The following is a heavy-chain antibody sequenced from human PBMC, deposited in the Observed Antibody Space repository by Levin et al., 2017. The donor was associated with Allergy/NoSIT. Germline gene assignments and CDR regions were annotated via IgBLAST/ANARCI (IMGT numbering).Heavy chain of an antibody. D-gene: IGHD4-17*01. CDR1: GFTFSSYA. V-gene: IGHV3-23*01. CDR3: AKDTMTTVTPQDD. CDR2: ISGSGGST. J-gene: IGHJ4*02. Sequence: GESLKISCAASGFTFSSYAMSWVRQAPGKGLEWVSAISGSGGSTYYADSVKGRFTISRDNSKNTLYLQMNSLRAEDTAVYYCAKDTMTTVTPQDDWGQGTLVTVSS.